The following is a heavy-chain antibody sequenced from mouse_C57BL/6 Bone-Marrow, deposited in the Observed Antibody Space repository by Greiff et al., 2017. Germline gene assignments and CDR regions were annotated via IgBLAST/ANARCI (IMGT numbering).Heavy chain of an antibody. CDR3: ARSPNCDYAMAY. CDR1: GYTFTSYW. CDR2: IYPGSGST. J-gene: IGHJ4*01. Sequence: QVQLQQPGAELVKPGASVKMSCKASGYTFTSYWITWVKQRPGQGLEWIGDIYPGSGSTNYNEKFKSKATLTVDTSSSTAYMQLSSLTSADSAVYYCARSPNCDYAMAYWGQGTSVTVSS. V-gene: IGHV1-55*01. D-gene: IGHD4-1*01.